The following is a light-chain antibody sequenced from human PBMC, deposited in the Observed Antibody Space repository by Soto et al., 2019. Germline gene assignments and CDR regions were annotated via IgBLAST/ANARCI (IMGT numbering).Light chain of an antibody. V-gene: IGLV2-14*01. J-gene: IGLJ2*01. Sequence: QSVLTQPASVSGSPGQSITISCTGTSSDVGNYNYVSWYQQHPGKVPKLMIYEVSNRPSGVSNRFSGSKSGNTASLTISGLRAEDEADYYCSSYTRSRTLVFGGGTKLTVL. CDR2: EVS. CDR1: SSDVGNYNY. CDR3: SSYTRSRTLV.